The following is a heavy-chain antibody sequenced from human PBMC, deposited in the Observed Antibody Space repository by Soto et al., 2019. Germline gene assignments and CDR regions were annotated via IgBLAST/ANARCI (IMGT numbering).Heavy chain of an antibody. Sequence: QLQLQESGSGLVKPSQTLSLTCAVSGDSISSGGYSWSWIRQPPGKGLEWIGYIYHSGSNYSNPSLNSRVTISIDRAKNKFSLKLGSVTAADTALSYCARFYGDYYNWFDHWGQGPLVIVSS. CDR1: GDSISSGGYS. V-gene: IGHV4-30-2*01. CDR3: ARFYGDYYNWFDH. D-gene: IGHD4-17*01. J-gene: IGHJ5*02. CDR2: IYHSGSN.